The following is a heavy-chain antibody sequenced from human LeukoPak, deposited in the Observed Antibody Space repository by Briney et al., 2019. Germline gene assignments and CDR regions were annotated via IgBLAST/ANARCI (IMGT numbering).Heavy chain of an antibody. V-gene: IGHV3-23*01. Sequence: GGSLRLSCAASGFTFSSYAMSWVRQAPGKGLEWVSVISGSGGSTYYADSVKGQFTISRDNSKNTLYLQMNSLGAEDTAVYYCAKLYGYCFDYWGQGTLVTVSS. J-gene: IGHJ4*02. D-gene: IGHD4-17*01. CDR2: ISGSGGST. CDR1: GFTFSSYA. CDR3: AKLYGYCFDY.